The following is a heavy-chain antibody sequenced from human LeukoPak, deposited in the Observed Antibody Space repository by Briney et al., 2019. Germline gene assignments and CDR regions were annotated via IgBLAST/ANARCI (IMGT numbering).Heavy chain of an antibody. V-gene: IGHV3-30*18. CDR3: AKYFASGSYYKLPH. Sequence: PGRSLRLSCAASGFTFSSYGMHWVRQAPGKGLEWVAVISYDGSNKYYADSVKGRFTISRDNSKNTLYLQMNSLRAEDTAVYYCAKYFASGSYYKLPHWGQGTLVTVSS. J-gene: IGHJ1*01. CDR2: ISYDGSNK. CDR1: GFTFSSYG. D-gene: IGHD3-10*01.